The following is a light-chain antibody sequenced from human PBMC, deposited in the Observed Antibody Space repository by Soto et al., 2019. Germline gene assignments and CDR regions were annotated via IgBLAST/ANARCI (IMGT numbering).Light chain of an antibody. CDR1: QSVSSN. J-gene: IGKJ3*01. CDR3: QQYNGWPT. Sequence: EIVMTQSPATLSLSPGERATLSCRASQSVSSNLAWYQQKPGQAPRLLIYGASTRATGIPARFSGSGSGTEFTHALTILQSEDFAVYYCQQYNGWPTFGPGTKVDV. CDR2: GAS. V-gene: IGKV3-15*01.